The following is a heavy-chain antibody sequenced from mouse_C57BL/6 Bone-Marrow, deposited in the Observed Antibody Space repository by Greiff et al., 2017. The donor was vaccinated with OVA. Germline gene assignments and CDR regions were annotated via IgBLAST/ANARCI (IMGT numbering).Heavy chain of an antibody. CDR1: GYTFTSYW. J-gene: IGHJ3*01. V-gene: IGHV1-64*01. Sequence: QVQLKQPGAELVKPGASVKLSCKASGYTFTSYWMHWVKQRPGQGLEWIGMIHPNSGSTNYNEKFKGKATLSVDKSSSTAYMQLSSLTSEDSAVYYCARSPIYYESAWFAYWGQGTLVTVSA. CDR3: ARSPIYYESAWFAY. CDR2: IHPNSGST. D-gene: IGHD2-4*01.